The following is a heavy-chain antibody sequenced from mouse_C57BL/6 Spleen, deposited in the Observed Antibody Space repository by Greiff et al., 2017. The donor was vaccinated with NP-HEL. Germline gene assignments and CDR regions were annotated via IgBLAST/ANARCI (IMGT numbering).Heavy chain of an antibody. J-gene: IGHJ1*03. V-gene: IGHV6-3*01. CDR3: TYYYGSSYPYWYFDV. Sequence: EVQLVESGGGLVQPGGSMKLSCVASGFTFSNYWMNWVRQSPEKGLEWVAQIRLKSDNYATHYAESVKGRFTISRDDSKSSVYLQMNNLRAEDTGIYYCTYYYGSSYPYWYFDVWGTGTTVTVSS. CDR1: GFTFSNYW. D-gene: IGHD1-1*01. CDR2: IRLKSDNYAT.